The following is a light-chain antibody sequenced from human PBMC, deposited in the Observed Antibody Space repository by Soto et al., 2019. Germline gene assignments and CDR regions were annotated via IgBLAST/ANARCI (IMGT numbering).Light chain of an antibody. Sequence: EIVWTQCPCTVSVSAGERASLSCRDSQTVSSSFLAWYQQTPGQAPRLLIYAASSRATGIADRFSGSGSGTDFTLTISRLEPEDFAVYYCQQYGNSPQTFGQGSKVDIK. CDR3: QQYGNSPQT. J-gene: IGKJ1*01. CDR1: QTVSSSF. V-gene: IGKV3-20*01. CDR2: AAS.